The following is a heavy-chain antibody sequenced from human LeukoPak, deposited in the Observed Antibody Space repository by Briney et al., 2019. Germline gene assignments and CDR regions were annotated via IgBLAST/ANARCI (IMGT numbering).Heavy chain of an antibody. CDR1: GFTFSSYW. J-gene: IGHJ4*02. CDR2: IKQDGSET. V-gene: IGHV3-7*03. CDR3: AKSGSTSWFLDY. D-gene: IGHD6-13*01. Sequence: SGGSLRLSCAASGFTFSSYWMSWVRQAPGKGLEWVANIKQDGSETFYVDSVKGRFTISRDNSKNTLYLQMNSLRADDTAVYYCAKSGSTSWFLDYWGQGTLVTVSS.